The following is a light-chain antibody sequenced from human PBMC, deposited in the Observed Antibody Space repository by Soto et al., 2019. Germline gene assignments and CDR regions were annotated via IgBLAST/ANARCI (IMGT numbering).Light chain of an antibody. CDR1: ESVTSN. Sequence: EIVVTQSPATLSVSPLEVANLSCTSTESVTSNLAWYQQKPGQAPRLLIYGASTRATGIPARFSGSGSGTEFTLTISSLQSEDFAVYYCQQYNSWPPTTFGQGTKVDIK. CDR3: QQYNSWPPTT. CDR2: GAS. J-gene: IGKJ1*01. V-gene: IGKV3-15*01.